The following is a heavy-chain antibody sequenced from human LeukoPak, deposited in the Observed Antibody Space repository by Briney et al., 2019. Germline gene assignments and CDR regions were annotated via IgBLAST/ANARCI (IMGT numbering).Heavy chain of an antibody. CDR2: ISSSSSTI. V-gene: IGHV3-48*01. CDR1: GFTFSSYS. J-gene: IGHJ4*02. Sequence: PGGSLRLSCAASGFTFSSYSMNWVRQAPGKGLEWVSYISSSSSTIYYADSVKGRFTISRDNAKNSLYLQMNSLRAEDTAVYYCASGTGYYDSSGYSFAGLDYWGQGTLVTVSS. D-gene: IGHD3-22*01. CDR3: ASGTGYYDSSGYSFAGLDY.